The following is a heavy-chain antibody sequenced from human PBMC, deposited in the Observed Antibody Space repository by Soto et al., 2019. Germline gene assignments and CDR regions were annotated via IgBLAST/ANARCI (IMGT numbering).Heavy chain of an antibody. CDR2: INPNSGGT. CDR1: GYTFTGYY. D-gene: IGHD6-6*01. Sequence: ASVKVSCKASGYTFTGYYMHWVRQAPGQGLEWMGWINPNSGGTNYAQKFQGWVTMTRDTSISTAYMELSRLRSDDTAVYYCARGVAARYYYYYGMDVWGQGTTVT. J-gene: IGHJ6*02. CDR3: ARGVAARYYYYYGMDV. V-gene: IGHV1-2*04.